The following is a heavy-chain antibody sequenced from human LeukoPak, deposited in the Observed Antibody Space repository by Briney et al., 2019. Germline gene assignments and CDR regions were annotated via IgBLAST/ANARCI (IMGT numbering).Heavy chain of an antibody. CDR3: ARHSSSMGDAFDI. V-gene: IGHV5-51*01. D-gene: IGHD2/OR15-2a*01. Sequence: GESLKISCKGSGYSFTTYGIGWVRQMPGKGLEWMGIIYPGDSDVRYSPSFQGQVTISADKSISTAYLQWSSLRASDTAMYYCARHSSSMGDAFDIWGQGTMVTVSS. CDR2: IYPGDSDV. CDR1: GYSFTTYG. J-gene: IGHJ3*02.